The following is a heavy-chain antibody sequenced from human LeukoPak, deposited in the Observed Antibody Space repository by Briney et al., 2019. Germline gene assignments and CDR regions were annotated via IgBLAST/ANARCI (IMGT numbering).Heavy chain of an antibody. D-gene: IGHD3-22*01. V-gene: IGHV4-61*01. J-gene: IGHJ4*02. Sequence: NPSEILSLTCTVSGGSVSSGSYYWSWIRQPPGKGLEWIGYIYYSGSTNYNPSLKSRVTISVDTSKNQFSLKLSSVTAADTAVYYCARDGYDSSGYRTPFDYWGQGTLVTVSS. CDR3: ARDGYDSSGYRTPFDY. CDR2: IYYSGST. CDR1: GGSVSSGSYY.